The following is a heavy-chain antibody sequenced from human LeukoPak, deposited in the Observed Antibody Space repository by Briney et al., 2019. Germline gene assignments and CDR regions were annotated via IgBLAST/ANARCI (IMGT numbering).Heavy chain of an antibody. CDR3: ARLAVVELPAARSNYFDY. Sequence: KPSETLSLTCAVSGFSIGSGYFWAWVRRPPGKGLEWIGSIYYSGTTYYSPSLKRRVTISVDTSKNQFSLKLNSVNAADTAMYYCARLAVVELPAARSNYFDYWGQGTLVTVSS. D-gene: IGHD2-2*01. CDR2: IYYSGTT. J-gene: IGHJ4*02. V-gene: IGHV4-38-2*01. CDR1: GFSIGSGYF.